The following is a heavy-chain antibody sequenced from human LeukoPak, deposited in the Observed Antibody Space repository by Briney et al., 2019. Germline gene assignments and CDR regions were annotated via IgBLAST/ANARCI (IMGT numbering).Heavy chain of an antibody. V-gene: IGHV3-23*01. CDR3: AKDSSGIAAASFNV. CDR1: GFTFSIYS. J-gene: IGHJ3*01. CDR2: ISGSGDNT. D-gene: IGHD6-13*01. Sequence: PGASLRLSCAASGFTFSIYSMNWVRQAPGKGLEWVSAISGSGDNTYYAESVKGRFTISRDNSKNTVYLQMNNLRAEDTALYYCAKDSSGIAAASFNVWGQGTMVIVSS.